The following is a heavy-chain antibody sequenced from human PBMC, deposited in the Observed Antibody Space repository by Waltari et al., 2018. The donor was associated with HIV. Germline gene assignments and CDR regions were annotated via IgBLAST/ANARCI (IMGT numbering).Heavy chain of an antibody. D-gene: IGHD2-8*01. J-gene: IGHJ4*02. CDR1: GGSVSSGTYY. Sequence: QLLESGPGLVKSSETLSVTCTVSGGSVSSGTYYWGWIRQPQGKGLEWIGSIYYSGDNYYNPSFKSRVTMSVDTSKNQFSLRLESVTAADTALYFCARLDMVKTFIDYWGQGTLVTVSS. CDR3: ARLDMVKTFIDY. CDR2: IYYSGDN. V-gene: IGHV4-39*01.